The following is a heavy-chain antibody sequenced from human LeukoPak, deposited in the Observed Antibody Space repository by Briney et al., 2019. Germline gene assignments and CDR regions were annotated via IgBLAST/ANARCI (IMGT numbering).Heavy chain of an antibody. CDR3: ASRKLGNDY. D-gene: IGHD7-27*01. Sequence: PSETLSLTCTVSGGSVSDYYWSWIRQSPGKGLEWIGYIYHTGSTSYSPSLKSRVTISADTSQNQFSLKLSSVTAADTAVYYCASRKLGNDYWGQGALVTVSS. CDR1: GGSVSDYY. V-gene: IGHV4-59*02. CDR2: IYHTGST. J-gene: IGHJ4*02.